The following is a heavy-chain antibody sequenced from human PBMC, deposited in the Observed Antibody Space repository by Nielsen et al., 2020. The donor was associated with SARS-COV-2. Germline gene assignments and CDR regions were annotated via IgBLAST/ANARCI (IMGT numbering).Heavy chain of an antibody. CDR2: ISANISST. Sequence: GGSLRLSCAASGFTFSSYAMSWVRQAPGRGLEWVSEISANISSTTYADSVKGRFTISRDNSKSSLYLEMYSLRAEDTAVYFCAKTPGSSSWSDLLFDYWGQGILVTVSS. J-gene: IGHJ4*02. CDR3: AKTPGSSSWSDLLFDY. CDR1: GFTFSSYA. V-gene: IGHV3-23*01. D-gene: IGHD6-13*01.